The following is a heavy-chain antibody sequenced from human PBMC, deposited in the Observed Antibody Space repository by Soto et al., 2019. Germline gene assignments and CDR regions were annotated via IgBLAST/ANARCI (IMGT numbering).Heavy chain of an antibody. V-gene: IGHV1-18*01. CDR2: ISVNYGNT. CDR1: GYTFTTFG. J-gene: IGHJ3*01. CDR3: ARGQSIFDF. Sequence: ASVKVSCKASGYTFTTFGITWVRQAPGQGLEWMGWISVNYGNTNYAQKLQGRITMTTDTSTNTAYMELTSLTFDDTAVYYCARGQSIFDFWGQGTMVPVSS. D-gene: IGHD6-6*01.